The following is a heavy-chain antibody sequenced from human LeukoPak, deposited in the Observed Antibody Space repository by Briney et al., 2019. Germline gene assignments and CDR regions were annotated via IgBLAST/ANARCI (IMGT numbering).Heavy chain of an antibody. J-gene: IGHJ4*02. CDR3: ARQGSNGVCLDY. V-gene: IGHV1-18*01. D-gene: IGHD2-8*01. CDR1: GYTFTSYG. CDR2: ISAYNGNT. Sequence: GASVKVSCKASGYTFTSYGISWLRQAPGQGPEWMGWISAYNGNTNYAQKFQGRVSMTTDTSTSTAYMEVRSLRSDDTAMYYCARQGSNGVCLDYWGQGTLVTVSS.